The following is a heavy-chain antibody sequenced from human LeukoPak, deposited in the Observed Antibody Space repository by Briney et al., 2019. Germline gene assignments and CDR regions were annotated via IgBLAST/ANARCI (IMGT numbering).Heavy chain of an antibody. CDR3: ARKLSDTTSA. CDR1: GYTFNSYA. V-gene: IGHV7-4-1*02. Sequence: ASVKVSCKASGYTFNSYAMNWVRQAPGQGLEWMGWINTNTGNPMYAQGFTGRFVFSLSTSVSTAYLQISSLRAEDTAVYYCARKLSDTTSAWGQGTLVTVSS. J-gene: IGHJ5*02. D-gene: IGHD1-14*01. CDR2: INTNTGNP.